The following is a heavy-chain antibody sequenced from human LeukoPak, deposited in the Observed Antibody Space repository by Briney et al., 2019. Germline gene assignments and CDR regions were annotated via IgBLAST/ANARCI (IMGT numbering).Heavy chain of an antibody. CDR3: ARGRIAARNDY. Sequence: PSETLSLTCAVYGGSFSGYYRSWIRQPPGKGLEWIGEINHSGSTNYNPSLKSRVTISVDTSKNQFSLKLSSVTAADTAVYYCARGRIAARNDYWGQGTLVTVSS. J-gene: IGHJ4*02. CDR1: GGSFSGYY. D-gene: IGHD6-6*01. CDR2: INHSGST. V-gene: IGHV4-34*01.